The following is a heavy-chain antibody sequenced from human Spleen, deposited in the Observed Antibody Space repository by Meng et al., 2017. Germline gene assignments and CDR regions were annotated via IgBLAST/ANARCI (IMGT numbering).Heavy chain of an antibody. Sequence: SLKISCAASGFTFDDYAMHWVRQAPGKGLEWVSGISWNSGSIGYADSVKGRFTISRDNAKNSLYLQMNSLRAEDTALYYCAGSLTYYYDSSGLIWGQGTMVTVSS. J-gene: IGHJ3*02. V-gene: IGHV3-9*01. CDR1: GFTFDDYA. CDR2: ISWNSGSI. CDR3: AGSLTYYYDSSGLI. D-gene: IGHD3-22*01.